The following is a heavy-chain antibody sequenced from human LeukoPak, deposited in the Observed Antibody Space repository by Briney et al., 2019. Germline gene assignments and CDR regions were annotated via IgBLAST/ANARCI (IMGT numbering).Heavy chain of an antibody. CDR1: GGSISSYY. CDR3: ARHLPWLYSYFDY. Sequence: PSETLSLTCTVSGGSISSYYWSWIRQPPGKGLEWIGYIYYSGSTNYNPSLKSRVTISVDTSKNQFSLKLSSVTAADTAVYYCARHLPWLYSYFDYWGQGTLVTVSS. CDR2: IYYSGST. V-gene: IGHV4-59*08. J-gene: IGHJ4*02. D-gene: IGHD2-2*02.